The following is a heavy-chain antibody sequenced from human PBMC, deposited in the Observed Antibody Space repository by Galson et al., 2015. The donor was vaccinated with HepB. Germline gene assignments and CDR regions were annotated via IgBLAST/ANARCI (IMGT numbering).Heavy chain of an antibody. V-gene: IGHV3-33*08. D-gene: IGHD6-13*01. CDR3: ARDRVLRESSVGGRNEQQLEY. CDR1: GFTFSSYG. Sequence: SLRLSCAASGFTFSSYGMHWVRQAPGKGLEWVAVIWYDGSNKYYADSVKGRFTISRDNSKNTLYLQMNSLRAEDTAVYYCARDRVLRESSVGGRNEQQLEYWGQGTLVTVSS. CDR2: IWYDGSNK. J-gene: IGHJ4*02.